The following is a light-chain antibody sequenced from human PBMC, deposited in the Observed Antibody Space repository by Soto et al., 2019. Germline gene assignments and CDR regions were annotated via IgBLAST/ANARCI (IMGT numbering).Light chain of an antibody. J-gene: IGLJ3*02. CDR1: SGYSSYA. CDR3: QTWGTGIWV. CDR2: LNSDGSH. V-gene: IGLV4-69*01. Sequence: QLVLTQSPSASASLGDSVKLTCTRSSGYSSYAIAWHQQQPEKGPRYLMKLNSDGSHSKGDGIPDRFSGSSSGTERYLTISSLQSEEEADYYCQTWGTGIWVFGGGTKLTVL.